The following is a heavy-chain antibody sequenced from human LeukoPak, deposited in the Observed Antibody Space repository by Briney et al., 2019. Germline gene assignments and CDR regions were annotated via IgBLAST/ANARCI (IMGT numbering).Heavy chain of an antibody. D-gene: IGHD2-8*02. CDR3: AKNRGHCVDGVCHNYYYMDV. CDR2: VSGSAGST. J-gene: IGHJ6*03. V-gene: IGHV3-23*01. CDR1: GFTFSSFA. Sequence: GGSLRLSCAASGFTFSSFAMTWVRQAPGKGLEWVSTVSGSAGSTDYADSVKGRFTISRDNLKNTLYLQMNGLRAEDTAVYYCAKNRGHCVDGVCHNYYYMDVWGRGTTVTVSS.